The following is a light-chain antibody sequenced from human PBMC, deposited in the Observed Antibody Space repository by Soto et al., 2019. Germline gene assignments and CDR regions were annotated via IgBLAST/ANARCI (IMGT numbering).Light chain of an antibody. CDR1: QSVGSL. J-gene: IGKJ2*01. V-gene: IGKV1-39*01. CDR2: AAS. Sequence: DIQMTQSQSSLSASVGDRVIITCRANQSVGSLLNWFQQRPGRAPKLLIYAASTLQSGAPSRFSGSGAGTDITLIISSLQPEDFAPYYSQQSYSLPYTFGQGTKLEI. CDR3: QQSYSLPYT.